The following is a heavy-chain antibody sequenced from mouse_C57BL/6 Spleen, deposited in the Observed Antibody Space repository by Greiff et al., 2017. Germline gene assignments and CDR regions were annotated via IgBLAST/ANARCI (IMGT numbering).Heavy chain of an antibody. D-gene: IGHD1-1*01. CDR1: GFNIKDDY. Sequence: DVKLVESGAELVRPGASVKLSCTASGFNIKDDYMHWVKQRPEQGLEWIGWIDPENGDTEYASKFQGQATITADTSSNTAYLQLSSLTSEDTAVYYCTRLLRSFAYWGQGTLVTVSA. CDR2: IDPENGDT. J-gene: IGHJ3*01. V-gene: IGHV14-4*01. CDR3: TRLLRSFAY.